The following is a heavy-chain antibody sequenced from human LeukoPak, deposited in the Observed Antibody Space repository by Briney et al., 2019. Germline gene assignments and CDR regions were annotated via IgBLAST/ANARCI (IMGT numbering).Heavy chain of an antibody. Sequence: PGRSLRLSCAASGFTFSSYAMHWVRQAPGKGLEWVAVISYDGSNKYYADSVKGRFTISRDNSKNTLYLQMNSLRAEDTAVYYCAKHQVVAATGYFDYWGQGTLVTVSS. CDR1: GFTFSSYA. CDR3: AKHQVVAATGYFDY. J-gene: IGHJ4*02. D-gene: IGHD2-15*01. V-gene: IGHV3-30*04. CDR2: ISYDGSNK.